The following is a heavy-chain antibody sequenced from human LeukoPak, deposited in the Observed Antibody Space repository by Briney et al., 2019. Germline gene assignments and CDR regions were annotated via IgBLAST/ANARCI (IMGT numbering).Heavy chain of an antibody. CDR2: ISYDGSDK. V-gene: IGHV3-33*05. CDR3: ARDSVGGGGNWFDP. D-gene: IGHD3-10*01. J-gene: IGHJ5*02. CDR1: GFTFSSYG. Sequence: GGSLRLSCAASGFTFSSYGMHWVRQAPGKGLEWVAVISYDGSDKYYADSVKGRFTISRDNSKNTLYLQMNSLRAEDTAVYYCARDSVGGGGNWFDPWGQGTLVTVSS.